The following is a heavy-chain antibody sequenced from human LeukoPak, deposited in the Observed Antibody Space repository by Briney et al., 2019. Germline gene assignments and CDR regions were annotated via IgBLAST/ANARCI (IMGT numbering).Heavy chain of an antibody. CDR1: SGSISGYY. CDR2: IYNSGST. J-gene: IGHJ4*02. CDR3: ARHWLDSGAPDRFDY. D-gene: IGHD3-10*01. V-gene: IGHV4-59*08. Sequence: SETLSPTCTVSSGSISGYYCSWMRQPPGKGLEWIGYIYNSGSTNYNPSLKSRVTISIDTSKKQFSLKLSSVTAADTAVYYCARHWLDSGAPDRFDYWGQGILVTVSS.